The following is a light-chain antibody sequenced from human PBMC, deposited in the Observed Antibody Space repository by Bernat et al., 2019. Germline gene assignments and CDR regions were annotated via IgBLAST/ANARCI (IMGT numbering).Light chain of an antibody. CDR1: ETVRSS. CDR3: QQRSDWPPHT. J-gene: IGKJ2*01. Sequence: EIVLTQSPATLSLSPGDRATLSCRASETVRSSLVWFQQKPGQALRLLIYNVFKRATGIPDRFSGSGYGTDFTLTIASLEPEDFAVYYCQQRSDWPPHTFGQGTRLEI. CDR2: NVF. V-gene: IGKV3-11*01.